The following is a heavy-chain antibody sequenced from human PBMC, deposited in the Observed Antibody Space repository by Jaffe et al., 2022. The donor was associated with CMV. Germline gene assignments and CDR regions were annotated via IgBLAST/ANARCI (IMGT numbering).Heavy chain of an antibody. D-gene: IGHD3-22*01. J-gene: IGHJ4*02. CDR1: GFSLSTSGMC. Sequence: QVTLRESGPALVKPTQTLTLTCTFSGFSLSTSGMCVSWIRQPPGKALEWLARIDWDDDKYYSTSLKTRLTISKDTSKNQVVLTMTNMDPVDTATYYCARSTPTYYYDSSGYYFDYWGQGTLVTVSS. CDR2: IDWDDDK. V-gene: IGHV2-70*15. CDR3: ARSTPTYYYDSSGYYFDY.